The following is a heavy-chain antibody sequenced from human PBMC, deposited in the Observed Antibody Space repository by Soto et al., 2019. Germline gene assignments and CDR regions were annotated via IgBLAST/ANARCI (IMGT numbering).Heavy chain of an antibody. CDR1: GASISDYY. V-gene: IGHV4-59*08. Sequence: SETLSLTCIVSGASISDYYWSWNRQPPGKGLEWIGYIYYGGSTNYNPALKSRVTISVDTSKNQFSLKLSSVTAADTAVYYCARHELRRFLEWPNNWFDPWGQGTLVTVSS. J-gene: IGHJ5*02. CDR2: IYYGGST. CDR3: ARHELRRFLEWPNNWFDP. D-gene: IGHD3-3*01.